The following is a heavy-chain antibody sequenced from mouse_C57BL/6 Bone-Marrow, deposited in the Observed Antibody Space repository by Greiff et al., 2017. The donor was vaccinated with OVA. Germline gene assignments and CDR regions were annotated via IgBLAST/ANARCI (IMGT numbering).Heavy chain of an antibody. CDR2: IDPSDSYT. Sequence: VQLQQSGAELVKPGASVKLSCKASGYTFTSYWMQWVKQRPGQGLEWIGEIDPSDSYTNYNQKFKGKATLTVDTSSSTAYMQLSSLTSEDSAVYYCARSPSMITRAMDYWGQGTSVTVSS. CDR1: GYTFTSYW. CDR3: ARSPSMITRAMDY. V-gene: IGHV1-50*01. J-gene: IGHJ4*01. D-gene: IGHD2-4*01.